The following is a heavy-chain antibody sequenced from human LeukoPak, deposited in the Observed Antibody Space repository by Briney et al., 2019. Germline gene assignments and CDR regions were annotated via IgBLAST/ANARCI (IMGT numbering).Heavy chain of an antibody. J-gene: IGHJ5*02. D-gene: IGHD4-23*01. Sequence: TPSETLSLTCTVSGGSISSGSHYWSWIRQPAGKGLEWIGRIYGSGSTNYNPSLESRVTISVDTAKNQISLKLNSVTAADTARYFCARTTTVVIGIGPHFDPWGQGTLVIVSS. CDR2: IYGSGST. CDR3: ARTTTVVIGIGPHFDP. CDR1: GGSISSGSHY. V-gene: IGHV4-61*02.